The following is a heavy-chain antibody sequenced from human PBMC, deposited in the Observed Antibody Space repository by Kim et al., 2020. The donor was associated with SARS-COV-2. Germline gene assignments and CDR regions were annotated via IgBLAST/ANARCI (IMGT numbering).Heavy chain of an antibody. V-gene: IGHV3-7*03. CDR2: INQVGSDK. D-gene: IGHD3-3*01. CDR3: ARDTRFYYGLDV. CDR1: RFTFDSYW. J-gene: IGHJ6*02. Sequence: GGSLRLSCAASRFTFDSYWMTWVRLAPGKGLEWVANINQVGSDKYSVDSLKGRFTISRDNAKNTLYLQMNTLRAEDTAIYYCARDTRFYYGLDVWGQGTTVTVSS.